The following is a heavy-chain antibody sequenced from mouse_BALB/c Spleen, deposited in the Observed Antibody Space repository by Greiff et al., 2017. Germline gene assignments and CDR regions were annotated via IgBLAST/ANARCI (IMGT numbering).Heavy chain of an antibody. CDR2: IYPRDGDT. J-gene: IGHJ3*01. D-gene: IGHD4-1*01. CDR3: ARRGTGTGPFAY. CDR1: GYAFSSYW. V-gene: IGHV1-80*01. Sequence: QVQLKESGAELVRPGSSVKISCKASGYAFSSYWMNWVKQRPGQGLEWIGQIYPRDGDTNYNGKFKGKATLTADKSSSTAYMQLSSLTSEDSAVYFCARRGTGTGPFAYWGQGTLVTVSA.